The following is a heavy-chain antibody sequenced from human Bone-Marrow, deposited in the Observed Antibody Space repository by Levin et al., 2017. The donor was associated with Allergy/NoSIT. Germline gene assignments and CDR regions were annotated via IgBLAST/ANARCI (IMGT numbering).Heavy chain of an antibody. CDR2: IYYSGST. D-gene: IGHD3-10*01. Sequence: SQTLSLTCTVSGGSISSYYWSWIRQPPGKGLEWIGYIYYSGSTNYNPSLKSRVTISVDTSKNQFSLKLSSVTAADTAVYYCARDSGSGQRYYYYYMDVWGKGTTVTVSS. V-gene: IGHV4-59*01. J-gene: IGHJ6*03. CDR1: GGSISSYY. CDR3: ARDSGSGQRYYYYYMDV.